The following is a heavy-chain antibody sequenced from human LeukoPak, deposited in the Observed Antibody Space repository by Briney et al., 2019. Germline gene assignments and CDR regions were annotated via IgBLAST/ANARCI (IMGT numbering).Heavy chain of an antibody. V-gene: IGHV1-46*01. CDR3: ARERVRGDDAFDI. Sequence: GASVKVSCKASGYTFTSYYVHWVRQAPGQGLEWMGIINPSGGSTSYAQKFQGRVTMTRDTSTSTVYVELSSLRSEDTAVYYCARERVRGDDAFDIWGQGTMVTVS. D-gene: IGHD2-21*01. CDR1: GYTFTSYY. CDR2: INPSGGST. J-gene: IGHJ3*02.